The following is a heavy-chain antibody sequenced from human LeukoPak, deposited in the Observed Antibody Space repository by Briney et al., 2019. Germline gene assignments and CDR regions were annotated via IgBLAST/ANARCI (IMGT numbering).Heavy chain of an antibody. CDR3: AKVISGWYGYDF. CDR1: GFTFDDFA. V-gene: IGHV3-43*02. Sequence: GGSLRLSCAASGFTFDDFAMHWVRQAPGKGLEWVSLISAFDDITYYADSVRGRFTISRDNSKNSLYLQMNNLKIEDTAFYYCAKVISGWYGYDFWGQGALVTVSS. CDR2: ISAFDDIT. J-gene: IGHJ4*02. D-gene: IGHD6-19*01.